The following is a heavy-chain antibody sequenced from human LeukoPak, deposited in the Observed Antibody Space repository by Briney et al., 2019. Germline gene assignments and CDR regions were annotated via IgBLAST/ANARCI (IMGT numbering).Heavy chain of an antibody. V-gene: IGHV3-30*14. D-gene: IGHD1-26*01. Sequence: GRSLRLSCAASGFTFSSYAMHWVRQAPGKGLEWVAVISYDGSNKYNADSVKGRFTISRDNSKNTLHLQMNSLRVEDTAVYYCARGQSYYEAFDIWGQGTMVTVSS. CDR1: GFTFSSYA. CDR2: ISYDGSNK. CDR3: ARGQSYYEAFDI. J-gene: IGHJ3*02.